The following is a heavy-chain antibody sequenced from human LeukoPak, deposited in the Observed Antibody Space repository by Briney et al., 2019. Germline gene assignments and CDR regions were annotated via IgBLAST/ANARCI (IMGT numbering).Heavy chain of an antibody. Sequence: SETLSLTCTVSGGSISSYYWSWIRQPPGKGLEWIGYIYYSGSTNYYPSLKSRVTVSVDTSKNQFSLKLSSVTAADTAVYYCARSAGYYFDYWGQGTLLTVSS. D-gene: IGHD1-14*01. CDR3: ARSAGYYFDY. CDR1: GGSISSYY. J-gene: IGHJ4*02. V-gene: IGHV4-59*01. CDR2: IYYSGST.